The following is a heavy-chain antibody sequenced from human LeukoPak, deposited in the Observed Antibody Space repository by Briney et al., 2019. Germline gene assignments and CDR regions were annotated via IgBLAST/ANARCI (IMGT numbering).Heavy chain of an antibody. D-gene: IGHD2-2*01. CDR1: GYTFTSYG. J-gene: IGHJ4*02. CDR3: ARSYCSSTSCPPGY. CDR2: ISAYNGNT. V-gene: IGHV1-18*01. Sequence: ASVKASCKASGYTFTSYGISWVRQAPGQGLEWMGWISAYNGNTNYAQKLQGRVTMTTDTSTSTAYMELRSLRSDDTAVYYCARSYCSSTSCPPGYWGQGTLVTVSS.